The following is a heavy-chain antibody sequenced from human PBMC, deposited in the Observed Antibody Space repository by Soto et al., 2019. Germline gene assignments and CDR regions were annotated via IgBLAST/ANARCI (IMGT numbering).Heavy chain of an antibody. Sequence: GGSLRLSCAASGFTFSSYWMIWVRQAPGKGLEWVANIKQDGSEKYYVDSVKGRFTISRDNAMNSLYLQINSLRAEDTSVYYWAXRELVSCGVACYSNYFQYWGQGTLVTVSS. D-gene: IGHD2-21*02. V-gene: IGHV3-7*01. CDR3: AXRELVSCGVACYSNYFQY. J-gene: IGHJ1*01. CDR1: GFTFSSYW. CDR2: IKQDGSEK.